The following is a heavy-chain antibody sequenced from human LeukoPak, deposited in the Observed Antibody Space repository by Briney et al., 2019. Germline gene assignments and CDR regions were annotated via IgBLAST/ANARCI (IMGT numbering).Heavy chain of an antibody. J-gene: IGHJ4*02. Sequence: PGGSLRLSCAASGFTFTNYWMSWIRQPPGKGLEWIGEINHSGSTNYNPSLKSRVTISVDTSKNQFSLKLSSVTAADTAVYYCAREIVVVPAAYDYWGQGTLVTVSS. CDR3: AREIVVVPAAYDY. V-gene: IGHV4-34*01. D-gene: IGHD2-2*01. CDR2: INHSGST. CDR1: GFTFTNYW.